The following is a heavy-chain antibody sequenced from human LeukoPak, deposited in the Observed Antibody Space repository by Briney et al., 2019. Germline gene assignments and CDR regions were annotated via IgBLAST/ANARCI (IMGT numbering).Heavy chain of an antibody. Sequence: GGSLRLSCAASGFTFSSYAMSWVRQAPGKGLEWLSSIRGSGVSTYYADSVKGRFTISRDNSKNTLYLQMDSLRVEDTAVYYCANPEWLLPSYYYYGLDVWGQGTTLTVSS. V-gene: IGHV3-23*01. J-gene: IGHJ6*02. CDR1: GFTFSSYA. CDR2: IRGSGVST. CDR3: ANPEWLLPSYYYYGLDV. D-gene: IGHD3-3*01.